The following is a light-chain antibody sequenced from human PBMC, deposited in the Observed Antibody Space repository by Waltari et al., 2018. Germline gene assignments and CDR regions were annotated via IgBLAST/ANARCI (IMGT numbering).Light chain of an antibody. CDR2: EGS. CDR3: CSYAGSNSWV. V-gene: IGLV2-23*01. CDR1: SSDVGSYNL. J-gene: IGLJ3*02. Sequence: QSALTQTASVSGSPGQSITISCTGTSSDVGSYNLVSWYQQHPGKVPKFMIYEGSERPSGVSNRFSGTKACNTSTLPISGLQAEDEADYYCCSYAGSNSWVFGGGTKLTVV.